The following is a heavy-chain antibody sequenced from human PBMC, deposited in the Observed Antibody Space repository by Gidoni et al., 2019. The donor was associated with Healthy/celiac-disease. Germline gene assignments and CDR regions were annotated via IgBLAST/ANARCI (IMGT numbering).Heavy chain of an antibody. V-gene: IGHV3-30-3*01. J-gene: IGHJ4*02. D-gene: IGHD3-3*01. CDR3: ARDRAIFGVVITTPSFDY. CDR1: GFPFSSYA. Sequence: QVQLVESGGGVVQPGRSLRLSCAASGFPFSSYAMHWVRQAPGKGREWVAVISYDGSNKYYADSVKGRFTISRDNSKNTLYLQMNSLRAEDTAVYYCARDRAIFGVVITTPSFDYWGQGTLVTVSS. CDR2: ISYDGSNK.